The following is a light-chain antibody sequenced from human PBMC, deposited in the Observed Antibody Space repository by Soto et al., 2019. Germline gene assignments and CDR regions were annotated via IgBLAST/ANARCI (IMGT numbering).Light chain of an antibody. CDR2: DVS. CDR1: SNDVGAYNY. CDR3: TSYTSSRTYV. V-gene: IGLV2-14*03. J-gene: IGLJ1*01. Sequence: QSALTQPASVSGSPRQSITVSCTGTSNDVGAYNYVSWYQQHPGTAPKLMIYDVSNRPSGVSNRFSGSKSGNTASLTISGLQAEDEADYYCTSYTSSRTYVFGTGTKHTVL.